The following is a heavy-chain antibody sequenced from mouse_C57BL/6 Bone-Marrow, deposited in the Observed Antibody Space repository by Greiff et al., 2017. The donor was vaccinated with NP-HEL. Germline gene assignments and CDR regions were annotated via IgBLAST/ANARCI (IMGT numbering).Heavy chain of an antibody. Sequence: VQLQQPGAELVRPGTSVKLSCKASGYTFTSYWMHWVKQRPGQGLEWIGVIDPSVSYTNYNQKFKGKATLTVDTSSSTAYMQLSSLTSEDSAVYYCARDYYGSSGAYWGQGTLVTVSA. V-gene: IGHV1-59*01. J-gene: IGHJ3*01. CDR3: ARDYYGSSGAY. CDR2: IDPSVSYT. D-gene: IGHD1-1*01. CDR1: GYTFTSYW.